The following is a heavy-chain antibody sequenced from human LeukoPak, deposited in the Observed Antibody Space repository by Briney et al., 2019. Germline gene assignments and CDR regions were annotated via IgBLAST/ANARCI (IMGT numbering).Heavy chain of an antibody. Sequence: ASVKVSCKASGYTFTSYGISWVRQSPGQGLEWMGWISAYNGNTNYAQKLQGRVTMTTDTSTSTAYMELRSLRSDDTAVYYCARGAYSSSWSDFDYWGQGTLVTVSS. CDR1: GYTFTSYG. CDR3: ARGAYSSSWSDFDY. D-gene: IGHD6-13*01. J-gene: IGHJ4*02. V-gene: IGHV1-18*01. CDR2: ISAYNGNT.